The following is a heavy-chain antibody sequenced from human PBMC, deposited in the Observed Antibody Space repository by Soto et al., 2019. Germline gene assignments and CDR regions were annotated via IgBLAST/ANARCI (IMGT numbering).Heavy chain of an antibody. D-gene: IGHD1-1*01. J-gene: IGHJ3*02. CDR1: SGSIRTDNYY. V-gene: IGHV4-31*03. Sequence: SETLSLTCTVSSGSIRTDNYYWTWIRQHPGKGLEWIGNIYHIGSTYYNMAPKSRVSMSVDRFKNQFSLKVNSVTAADTAVYYCARASRMGTALDPDAFDIWGQGRMVTVSS. CDR3: ARASRMGTALDPDAFDI. CDR2: IYHIGST.